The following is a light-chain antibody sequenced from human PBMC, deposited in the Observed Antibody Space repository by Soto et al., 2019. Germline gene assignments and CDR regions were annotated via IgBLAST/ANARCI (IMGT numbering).Light chain of an antibody. CDR3: HRYDLHSRT. J-gene: IGKJ1*01. CDR2: DAS. Sequence: DIQMTQSPSTLSASVGDRVTITCRASQSISSWLAWYQQKPGKAPKLLIYDASTLQSGVPSRFSGSGYGTEFTLTSSSLQADDVATYHYHRYDLHSRTFGQGTQVEIK. CDR1: QSISSW. V-gene: IGKV1-5*01.